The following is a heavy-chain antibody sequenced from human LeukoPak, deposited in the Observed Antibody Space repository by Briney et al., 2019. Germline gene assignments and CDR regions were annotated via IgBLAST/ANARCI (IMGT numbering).Heavy chain of an antibody. V-gene: IGHV4-59*08. CDR2: AYYSGHT. CDR3: ARSSYAAGNYYNPFDY. Sequence: PSETLSLTCTVSGGSISDNYWSWIRQPPGKGLEWIGYAYYSGHTNYNSSLKSRVTMSLDTSKSQFSLRLSSVTAADTAVYYCARSSYAAGNYYNPFDYWGQGTLVTVSS. J-gene: IGHJ4*02. D-gene: IGHD3-10*01. CDR1: GGSISDNY.